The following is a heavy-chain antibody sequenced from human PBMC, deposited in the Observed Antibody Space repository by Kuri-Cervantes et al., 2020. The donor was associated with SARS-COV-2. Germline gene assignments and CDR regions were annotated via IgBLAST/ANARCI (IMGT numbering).Heavy chain of an antibody. Sequence: SVKVSCKASGFTFTGYFIHWVRQAPGQGLEWMGGIIPIFGTANYAQKFQGRVTITADESTSTAYMELSSLRSEDTAVYYCAREGSSSEKRFDPWGQGTLVTVSS. CDR2: IIPIFGTA. J-gene: IGHJ5*02. CDR3: AREGSSSEKRFDP. V-gene: IGHV1-69*13. D-gene: IGHD6-6*01. CDR1: GFTFTGYF.